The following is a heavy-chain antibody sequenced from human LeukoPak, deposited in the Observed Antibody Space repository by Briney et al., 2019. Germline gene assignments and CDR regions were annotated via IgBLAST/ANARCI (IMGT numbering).Heavy chain of an antibody. D-gene: IGHD6-13*01. CDR2: IYYSGST. J-gene: IGHJ4*02. CDR1: GGSISSSSYY. V-gene: IGHV4-39*01. CDR3: ARPSSSSWYGPFDY. Sequence: PSGTLSLTCTVSGGSISSSSYYWGWIRQPPGKGLEWIGSIYYSGSTYYNPSLKSRVTISVDTSKNQFSLKLSSVTAADTAVYYCARPSSSSWYGPFDYWGQGTLVTVSS.